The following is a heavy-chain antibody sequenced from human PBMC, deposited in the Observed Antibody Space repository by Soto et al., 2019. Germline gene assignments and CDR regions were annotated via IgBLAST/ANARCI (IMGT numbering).Heavy chain of an antibody. D-gene: IGHD1-26*01. J-gene: IGHJ6*02. V-gene: IGHV1-69*13. CDR3: ARGAGSRTSPGMDV. CDR2: IIPIFDTA. Sequence: EASVKVSCKASGGTFSSYAISWVRQAPGQGLEWMGGIIPIFDTANYAQKFQGRVTITADESTSTAYMELSSLRSEDTAVYYCARGAGSRTSPGMDVWGQGTTVTVSS. CDR1: GGTFSSYA.